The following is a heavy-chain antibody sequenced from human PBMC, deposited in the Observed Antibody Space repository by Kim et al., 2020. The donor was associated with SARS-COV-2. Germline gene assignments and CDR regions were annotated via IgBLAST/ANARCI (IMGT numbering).Heavy chain of an antibody. J-gene: IGHJ4*02. Sequence: RFTITRDNSKNPLYLQMNSLRAEDTAVYYCAKDGYYYGSGSYSGAENFDYWGQGTLVTVSS. D-gene: IGHD3-10*01. CDR3: AKDGYYYGSGSYSGAENFDY. V-gene: IGHV3-23*01.